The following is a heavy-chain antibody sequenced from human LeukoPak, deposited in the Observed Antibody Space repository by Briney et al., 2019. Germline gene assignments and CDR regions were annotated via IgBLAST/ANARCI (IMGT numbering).Heavy chain of an antibody. Sequence: PSETLSLTCTVSGGSIRSYYWSWIRQPAGKGLEWIGRIYTSGSTNYNPSLKSRVTMSVDTSKNQFSLKLRSVTAADTAVYYCARVDRSSSSGSYYYYMDVWGKGTTVTVSS. V-gene: IGHV4-4*07. D-gene: IGHD6-6*01. J-gene: IGHJ6*03. CDR2: IYTSGST. CDR1: GGSIRSYY. CDR3: ARVDRSSSSGSYYYYMDV.